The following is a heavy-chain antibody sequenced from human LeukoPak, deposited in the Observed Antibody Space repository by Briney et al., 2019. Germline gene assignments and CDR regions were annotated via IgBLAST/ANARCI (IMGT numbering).Heavy chain of an antibody. CDR1: GGSISSGSYY. D-gene: IGHD2-2*01. V-gene: IGHV4-61*02. CDR2: IYTSGST. CDR3: ARGTRSVVVVPAASLDY. Sequence: SETLSLTCTVSGGSISSGSYYWSWIRQPAGKGLEWIERIYTSGSTNYNPSLKSLVTISVDTSKNQFSLKLSSVTAADTAVYYCARGTRSVVVVPAASLDYWGQGTLVTVSS. J-gene: IGHJ4*02.